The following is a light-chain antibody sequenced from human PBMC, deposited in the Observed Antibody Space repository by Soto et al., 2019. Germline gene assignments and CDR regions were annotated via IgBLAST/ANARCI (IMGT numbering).Light chain of an antibody. V-gene: IGLV2-14*03. J-gene: IGLJ1*01. CDR1: ISDVSGYNF. CDR3: SSYTSSNTYV. CDR2: DVS. Sequence: QSVLTQPASVSGSPGQSITISCTGTISDVSGYNFVSWYQQYPGKAPKLMIYDVSNRPSGVSNRFSGPKSGNTASLTISGLQAEDEADYYCSSYTSSNTYVFGAGTKVTVL.